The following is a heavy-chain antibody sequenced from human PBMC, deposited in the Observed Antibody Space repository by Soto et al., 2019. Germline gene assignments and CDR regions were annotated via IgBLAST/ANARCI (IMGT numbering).Heavy chain of an antibody. CDR2: ISSSCSAI. CDR3: ARDLSHYDILTGYYTGGMDV. J-gene: IGHJ6*02. CDR1: GFTFSSYS. Sequence: GGSLRLSCAASGFTFSSYSMNWVRQAPGKGLEWVSYISSSCSAIFYADSVKGRFTISTDNAKNSLYLQMNSLRAEDTAVYYCARDLSHYDILTGYYTGGMDVWGQGTTVTVSS. D-gene: IGHD3-9*01. V-gene: IGHV3-48*01.